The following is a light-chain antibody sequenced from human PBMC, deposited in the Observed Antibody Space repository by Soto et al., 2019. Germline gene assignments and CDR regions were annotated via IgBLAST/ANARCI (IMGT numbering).Light chain of an antibody. J-gene: IGKJ1*01. CDR1: QGISNY. CDR3: QKYNSDPPWT. V-gene: IGKV1-27*01. Sequence: DIQMTQSPSSLSASVGDRVAITCRAIQGISNYLAWYQQKPGKVPKLLIYAASTLQSGVLSRFSGSGAGTDFTLTISSLRPEDVATYYCQKYNSDPPWTFGQGTKVEIK. CDR2: AAS.